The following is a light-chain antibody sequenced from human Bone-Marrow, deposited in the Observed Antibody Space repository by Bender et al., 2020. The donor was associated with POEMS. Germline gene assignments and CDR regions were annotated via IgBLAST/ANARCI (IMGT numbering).Light chain of an antibody. Sequence: QSVLTQPPSASGTPGQRVTISCSRGSSNIAAHAVNWYQHLPGTAPKLLIYSSHRRPSEVPDRFSGSRSGPSASLAISGLQSEDEADYYCAVWDDSLNGWVFGGGTKLTVL. CDR1: SSNIAAHA. CDR2: SSH. CDR3: AVWDDSLNGWV. J-gene: IGLJ3*02. V-gene: IGLV1-44*01.